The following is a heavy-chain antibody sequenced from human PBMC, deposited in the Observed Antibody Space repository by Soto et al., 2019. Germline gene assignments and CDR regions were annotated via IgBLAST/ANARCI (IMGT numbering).Heavy chain of an antibody. CDR2: INPNSGDT. CDR1: GYTFTGYY. V-gene: IGHV1-2*02. J-gene: IGHJ6*02. CDR3: SRDLMRDQDV. Sequence: QVQLVQSGAEVKRPGASVKVSCKASGYTFTGYYIHWVRQAPGQGLEWMGWINPNSGDTNYAQNFQGRVTMTRDTSISAAYMDLSRLRSDDTAVYYCSRDLMRDQDVWGQGTTVTVS.